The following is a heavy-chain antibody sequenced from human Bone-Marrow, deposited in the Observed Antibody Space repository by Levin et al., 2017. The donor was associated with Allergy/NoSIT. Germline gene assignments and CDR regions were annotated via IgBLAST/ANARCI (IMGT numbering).Heavy chain of an antibody. CDR3: AASVRRSLIEPSDY. D-gene: IGHD2-21*01. CDR2: ISTSGTYI. Sequence: KPGGSLRLSCSTSGFTFSRCNMDWVRQAPGKGLEWISSISTSGTYIYYADSVEGRFTISRDNAKNSLFLEMSSLRDEDTAVYYCAASVRRSLIEPSDYWGQGTLVTVSS. J-gene: IGHJ4*02. V-gene: IGHV3-21*01. CDR1: GFTFSRCN.